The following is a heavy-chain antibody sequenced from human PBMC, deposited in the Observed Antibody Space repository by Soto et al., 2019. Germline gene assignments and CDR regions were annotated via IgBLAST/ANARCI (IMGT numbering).Heavy chain of an antibody. V-gene: IGHV4-34*01. CDR3: ARGLDCSGGSCYPGDY. Sequence: QVQLQQWGAGLLKPSETLSLTCAVYGGSFSGYYWSWFRQPPGKGLEWIGEINHSGSTNYNPSLKSRVTISVDTSKNQFSLKLSSVTAADTAVYYCARGLDCSGGSCYPGDYWGQGTLVTVSS. CDR1: GGSFSGYY. J-gene: IGHJ4*02. D-gene: IGHD2-15*01. CDR2: INHSGST.